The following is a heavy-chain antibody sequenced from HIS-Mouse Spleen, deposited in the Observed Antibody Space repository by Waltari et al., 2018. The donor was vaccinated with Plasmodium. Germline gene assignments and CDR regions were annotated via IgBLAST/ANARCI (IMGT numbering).Heavy chain of an antibody. CDR1: GYSISSGYY. D-gene: IGHD3-10*01. CDR2: IYHRGIT. J-gene: IGHJ4*02. CDR3: ARQSYYGSGSYYNVG. V-gene: IGHV4-38-2*02. Sequence: QVQLQESGPGLVKPSETLSLTCTVSGYSISSGYYWGWIRQPPGKGLEWIGIIYHRGITYDNPPLKSRDTISVDTSKNQFSLKLSSVTAADTAVYYCARQSYYGSGSYYNVGWGQGTLVTVSS.